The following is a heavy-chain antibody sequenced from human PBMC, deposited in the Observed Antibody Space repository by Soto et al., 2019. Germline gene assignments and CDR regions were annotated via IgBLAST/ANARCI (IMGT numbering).Heavy chain of an antibody. CDR2: IYYSGST. D-gene: IGHD4-17*01. CDR1: GGSISSSSYY. Sequence: SETLSLTCTVCGGSISSSSYYWGWIRQPPGKGLEWIGSIYYSGSTYYNPSLKSRVTISVDTSKNQFSLKLSSVTAADTAVYYCATSDPYGVNYYYYGMDVWGQGATVTVSS. CDR3: ATSDPYGVNYYYYGMDV. V-gene: IGHV4-39*01. J-gene: IGHJ6*02.